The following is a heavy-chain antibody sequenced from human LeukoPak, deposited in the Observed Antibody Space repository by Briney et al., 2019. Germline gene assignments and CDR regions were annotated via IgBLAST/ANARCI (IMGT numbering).Heavy chain of an antibody. CDR1: GFTFSSYS. Sequence: GGSLRVSCAASGFTFSSYSMNWVRQAPGKGLEWVSSISSSSSYIYYADSVKGRFTISRDNAKNSLYLQMNSLRAEDTTVYYCAREQLGGFDYWGQGTLVTVSS. J-gene: IGHJ4*02. D-gene: IGHD6-6*01. V-gene: IGHV3-21*01. CDR2: ISSSSSYI. CDR3: AREQLGGFDY.